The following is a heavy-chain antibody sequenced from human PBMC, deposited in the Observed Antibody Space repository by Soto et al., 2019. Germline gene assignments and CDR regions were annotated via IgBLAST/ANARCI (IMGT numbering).Heavy chain of an antibody. D-gene: IGHD6-6*01. CDR3: AREELAAQTDYYYYGMDV. V-gene: IGHV4-31*03. CDR2: IYYSGST. CDR1: GGSISSGGYY. J-gene: IGHJ6*02. Sequence: PSETLSLTCTVSGGSISSGGYYWSWIRQHPGKGLEWIGYIYYSGSTYYNPSLKSRVTISVDTSKNQFSLKLSSVTAADTAVYYCAREELAAQTDYYYYGMDVWGQGTTVTVSS.